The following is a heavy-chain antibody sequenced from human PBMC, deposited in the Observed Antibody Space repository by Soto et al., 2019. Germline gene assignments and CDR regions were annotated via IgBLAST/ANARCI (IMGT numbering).Heavy chain of an antibody. V-gene: IGHV4-4*02. J-gene: IGHJ5*02. CDR2: IYHSGST. Sequence: SSDTRSLTCIFSGFSVVRINCCSGGRQAPGKGLEWIGEIYHSGSTTYNPSLKRRATMSVDKSENQFSMRLKSVTAADTSVYYCASFCYEYNHSGYSLPRGPGNLVTVSS. CDR1: GFSVVRINC. CDR3: ASFCYEYNHSGYSLP. D-gene: IGHD3-22*01.